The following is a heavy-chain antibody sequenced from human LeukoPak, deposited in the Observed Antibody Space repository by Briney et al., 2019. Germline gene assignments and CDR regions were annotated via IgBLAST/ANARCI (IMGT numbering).Heavy chain of an antibody. J-gene: IGHJ3*02. CDR2: IYHSGST. V-gene: IGHV4-30-2*01. Sequence: SQTLSLTCTVSGGSISSGGYYWSWIRQPPGKGLEWIGYIYHSGSTYYNPSLKSRVTISVDTSKNQFSLKLSSVTAADTAVYYCFFPIVDTPADDAFDIWGQGTMVTVSS. CDR3: FFPIVDTPADDAFDI. CDR1: GGSISSGGYY. D-gene: IGHD5-12*01.